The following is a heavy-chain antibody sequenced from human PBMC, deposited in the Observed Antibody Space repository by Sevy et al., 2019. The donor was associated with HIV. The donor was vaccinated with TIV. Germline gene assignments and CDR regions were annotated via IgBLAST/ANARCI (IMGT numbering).Heavy chain of an antibody. J-gene: IGHJ4*02. CDR3: ASGDTTMITDLDY. D-gene: IGHD5-18*01. V-gene: IGHV3-23*01. Sequence: GESLKISCGASGVTFSNYAMSWVRQAPGKGPEWVSGINNGGSTYYADSVKGRFTISRDNSKKMVFLQMNSLRAEDTAVYYCASGDTTMITDLDYWGQGALVTVSS. CDR1: GVTFSNYA. CDR2: INNGGST.